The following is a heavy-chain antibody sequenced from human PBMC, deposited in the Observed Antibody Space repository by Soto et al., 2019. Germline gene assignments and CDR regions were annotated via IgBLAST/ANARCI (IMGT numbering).Heavy chain of an antibody. CDR1: GGSISSGDYY. D-gene: IGHD1-1*01. Sequence: SETLSLTCTVSGGSISSGDYYWSWIRQPPGKGLEWIGYIYYSGSTYYNPSLKSRVTLSVDTSKNQFSLKLSSVTAADTAVYYCARWERPLHGMDVWGQGTTVTVSS. CDR3: ARWERPLHGMDV. CDR2: IYYSGST. V-gene: IGHV4-30-4*01. J-gene: IGHJ6*02.